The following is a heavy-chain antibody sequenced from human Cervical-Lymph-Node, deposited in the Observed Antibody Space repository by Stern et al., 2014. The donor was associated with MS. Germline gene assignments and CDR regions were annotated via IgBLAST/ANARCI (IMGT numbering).Heavy chain of an antibody. CDR1: GFTFSSYW. Sequence: EVQLVESGGGLVQPGGSLRLSCAASGFTFSSYWMHWVRQAPGQGLVWVSRINSNGNTTSYAAHVQGRFTISRDNAKTPLYLAMHRLRAEDAAVYYCARAGLPYYCYYGMDVWGQGTTVTVSS. J-gene: IGHJ6*02. D-gene: IGHD5/OR15-5a*01. V-gene: IGHV3-74*02. CDR3: ARAGLPYYCYYGMDV. CDR2: INSNGNTT.